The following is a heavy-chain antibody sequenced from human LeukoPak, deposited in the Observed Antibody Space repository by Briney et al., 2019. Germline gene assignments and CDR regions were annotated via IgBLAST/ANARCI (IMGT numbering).Heavy chain of an antibody. Sequence: GGSLRLSCAASGFTFSSYWMSWVRQAPGKGLEWVANIKQDGSEKYVDSVKGRFTISRDNAKNSLYLQMNSLRAEDTALYYRASGRQLGYWGQGTLVTVSS. V-gene: IGHV3-7*01. D-gene: IGHD3-16*01. CDR3: ASGRQLGY. CDR2: IKQDGSEK. CDR1: GFTFSSYW. J-gene: IGHJ4*02.